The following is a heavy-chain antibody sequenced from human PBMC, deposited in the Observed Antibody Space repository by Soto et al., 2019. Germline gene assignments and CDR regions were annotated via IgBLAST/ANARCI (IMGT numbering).Heavy chain of an antibody. Sequence: SETLSLTCTVSGGSISSYYWSWIRQPPGKGLEWIGYIYYSGSTNYNPSLKSRVTISVDTSKNQFSLKLSSVTAADTAVYYCARGSGYCISTSCYGLYYYYYGMDVWGQGTTVTVS. V-gene: IGHV4-59*01. CDR3: ARGSGYCISTSCYGLYYYYYGMDV. CDR1: GGSISSYY. CDR2: IYYSGST. J-gene: IGHJ6*02. D-gene: IGHD2-2*01.